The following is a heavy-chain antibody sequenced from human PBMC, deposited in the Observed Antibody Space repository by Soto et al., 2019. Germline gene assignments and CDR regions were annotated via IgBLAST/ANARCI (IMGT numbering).Heavy chain of an antibody. CDR1: GGSISSSNW. J-gene: IGHJ5*02. V-gene: IGHV4-4*02. CDR2: IYHSGST. D-gene: IGHD1-26*01. CDR3: ARSYYKYGGWFDP. Sequence: SETLSLTCAVSGGSISSSNWWSWVRQPPGKGLEWIGEIYHSGSTNYNPSLKSRVTLSVDKSKNQFSLKLSSVTAADTAVYYCARSYYKYGGWFDPWGQGTLVTVSS.